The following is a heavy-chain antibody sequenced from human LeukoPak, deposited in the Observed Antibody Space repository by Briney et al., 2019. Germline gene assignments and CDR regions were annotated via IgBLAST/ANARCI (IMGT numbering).Heavy chain of an antibody. D-gene: IGHD3-3*01. CDR3: ARGRKHHYYDFWSGYYTFDY. Sequence: PSETLTLTCTVSGGSISSYYWSWIRQPPGKGLEWIGYIYYSGSTNYNPSLKSRVTISVDTSKNQFSLKLSSVTAADTAVYYCARGRKHHYYDFWSGYYTFDYWGQGTLVTASS. J-gene: IGHJ4*02. V-gene: IGHV4-59*01. CDR1: GGSISSYY. CDR2: IYYSGST.